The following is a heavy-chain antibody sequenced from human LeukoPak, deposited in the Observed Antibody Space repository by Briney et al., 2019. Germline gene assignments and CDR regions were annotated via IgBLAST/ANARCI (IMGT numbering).Heavy chain of an antibody. CDR1: GYTFTGYY. CDR3: AREGARNYWGNNWFDP. CDR2: INPNSGGT. J-gene: IGHJ5*02. D-gene: IGHD1-7*01. Sequence: ASVKVSCKASGYTFTGYYMHWVRQAPGQGLEWMGWINPNSGGTNYAQKFQGRVTMTRDTSISTAYMELSRLRSDDTAVYYCAREGARNYWGNNWFDPWGQGTLVTVSS. V-gene: IGHV1-2*02.